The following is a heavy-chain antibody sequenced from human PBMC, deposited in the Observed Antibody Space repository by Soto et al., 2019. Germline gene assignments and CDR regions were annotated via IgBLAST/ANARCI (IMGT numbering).Heavy chain of an antibody. Sequence: EGQLLESGGGLVHPGGSLRLSCAVSGLTFSDYAMTWVRQAPGQGLEWVSTIISTGAVTYYSDSVKGRITISRDNSKNTVYLQRNDLRAEHTALYYCANAYGDDYHAFPMWGQGTMVTVSS. CDR2: IISTGAVT. D-gene: IGHD4-17*01. CDR3: ANAYGDDYHAFPM. CDR1: GLTFSDYA. V-gene: IGHV3-23*01. J-gene: IGHJ3*02.